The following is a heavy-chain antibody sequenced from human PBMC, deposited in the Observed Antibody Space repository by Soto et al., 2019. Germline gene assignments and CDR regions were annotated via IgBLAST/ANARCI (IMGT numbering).Heavy chain of an antibody. CDR1: GFSLSTSGVG. CDR2: IYWDDDK. V-gene: IGHV2-5*02. D-gene: IGHD2-21*02. Sequence: QITLKESGPTLVKPTQTLTLTCTFSGFSLSTSGVGVGWIRQPPGKALEWLALIYWDDDKRYSPSLKSRPTIDEDPSKNQVVLTMPNLAPVDTATYYCSHSSVVTPPIGAFDIWGQGTMVTVSS. CDR3: SHSSVVTPPIGAFDI. J-gene: IGHJ3*02.